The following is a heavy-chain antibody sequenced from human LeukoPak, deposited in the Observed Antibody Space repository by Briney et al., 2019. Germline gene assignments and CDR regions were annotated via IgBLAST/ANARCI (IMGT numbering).Heavy chain of an antibody. Sequence: SETLSLTCTVSGGSISSSSYYWGCIRQPPGKGLEWIGSIYYSGSTYYNPSLKSRVTISVDTSKNQFSLKLSSVTAADTAVYYCARPGYYGMDVWGQGTTVTVSS. CDR3: ARPGYYGMDV. D-gene: IGHD3-10*01. J-gene: IGHJ6*02. CDR2: IYYSGST. V-gene: IGHV4-39*01. CDR1: GGSISSSSYY.